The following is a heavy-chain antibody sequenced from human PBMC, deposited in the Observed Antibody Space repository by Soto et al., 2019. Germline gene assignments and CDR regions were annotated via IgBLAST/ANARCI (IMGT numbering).Heavy chain of an antibody. J-gene: IGHJ4*02. CDR2: ISSSSSYI. Sequence: EVQLVESGGGLVKPGGSLRLSCAASGFTFSSYNMNWVRQAPGKGLEWVSSISSSSSYIYYADSVKGRFTISRDNAKNSLYLQMNSLRAEDTAVYYCARELRYFDALDYWGQGTLVTVSS. CDR1: GFTFSSYN. V-gene: IGHV3-21*01. CDR3: ARELRYFDALDY. D-gene: IGHD3-9*01.